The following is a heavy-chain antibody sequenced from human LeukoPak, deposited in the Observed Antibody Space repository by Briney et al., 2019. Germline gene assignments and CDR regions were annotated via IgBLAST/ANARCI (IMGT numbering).Heavy chain of an antibody. Sequence: QTGGSLRLSCAASGFTFSNFAMSWVRQAPGKGLEWVSSITDSGVSTFYADPLSGRFTISRDNSRNTLYLQMKNLRAADTATYYCAKMTDARGRYGSGSHWGQGTLVAVSS. CDR3: AKMTDARGRYGSGSH. CDR1: GFTFSNFA. V-gene: IGHV3-23*01. J-gene: IGHJ4*01. D-gene: IGHD3-10*01. CDR2: ITDSGVST.